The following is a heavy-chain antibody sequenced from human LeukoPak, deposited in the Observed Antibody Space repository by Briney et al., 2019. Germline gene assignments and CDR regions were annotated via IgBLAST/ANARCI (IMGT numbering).Heavy chain of an antibody. V-gene: IGHV4-31*03. Sequence: SETLSLTCTVSGGSISSGGYCWSWIRQHPGKGLEWIGYIYYSGSTYYNPSLKSRVTISVDTSKNQFSLKLSSVTAADTAVYYCARERHNYFDYWGQGTLVTVSS. CDR2: IYYSGST. CDR3: ARERHNYFDY. CDR1: GGSISSGGYC. J-gene: IGHJ4*02.